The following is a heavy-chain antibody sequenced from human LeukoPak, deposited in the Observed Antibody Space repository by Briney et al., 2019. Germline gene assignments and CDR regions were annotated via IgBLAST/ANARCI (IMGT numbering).Heavy chain of an antibody. CDR3: ARDGLVLVAAATPDAWFDP. J-gene: IGHJ5*02. D-gene: IGHD2-15*01. CDR1: GYTFTSYG. CDR2: ISAYNGNT. V-gene: IGHV1-18*01. Sequence: ASVKVSCKASGYTFTSYGISWVRQAPGQGLEWMGWISAYNGNTNYAQKLQGRVTMTTDTSTSTAYMELRSLRSDDTAVYYCARDGLVLVAAATPDAWFDPWGQGTLVTVSS.